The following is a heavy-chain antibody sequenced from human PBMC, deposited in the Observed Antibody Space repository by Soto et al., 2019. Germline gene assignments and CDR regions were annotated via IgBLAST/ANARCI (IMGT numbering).Heavy chain of an antibody. J-gene: IGHJ5*02. Sequence: QVQLVQSGAEVKKPGSSVKVSCEASGGTFSSYSFSWVRQAPGQGLEWMGRVVHILGMANYAQKFQGRVTVTADKSTSTVYMEMRSLRSDDTAVYYCARGGAVVVPGSVDRHNWFDPWGQGTLVTVSS. CDR2: VVHILGMA. D-gene: IGHD2-2*01. CDR3: ARGGAVVVPGSVDRHNWFDP. V-gene: IGHV1-69*02. CDR1: GGTFSSYS.